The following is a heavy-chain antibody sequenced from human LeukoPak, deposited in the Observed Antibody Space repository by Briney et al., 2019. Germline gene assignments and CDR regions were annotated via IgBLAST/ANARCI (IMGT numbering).Heavy chain of an antibody. CDR1: GYTFTSYD. J-gene: IGHJ4*02. Sequence: ASVKVSCKASGYTFTSYDINWVRQATGQGLEWMGWISAYNGNTNYAQKLQGRVTMTTDTSTSTAYMELRSLRSDDTAVYYCARSHSDDIVVVPAAIDYWGQGTLVTVSS. V-gene: IGHV1-18*01. CDR3: ARSHSDDIVVVPAAIDY. D-gene: IGHD2-2*01. CDR2: ISAYNGNT.